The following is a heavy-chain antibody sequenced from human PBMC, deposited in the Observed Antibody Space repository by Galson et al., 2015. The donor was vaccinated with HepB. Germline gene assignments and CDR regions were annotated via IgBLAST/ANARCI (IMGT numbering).Heavy chain of an antibody. V-gene: IGHV1-69*13. CDR1: GGTFSSYA. Sequence: SVKVSCKASGGTFSSYAISWVRQAPGQGLEWMGGIISIFGTANYAQKFQGRVTITADESTSTAYMELSSLRSEDTAVYYCARCEGLVDPFDYWGQGTLVTVSS. J-gene: IGHJ4*02. CDR3: ARCEGLVDPFDY. D-gene: IGHD6-19*01. CDR2: IISIFGTA.